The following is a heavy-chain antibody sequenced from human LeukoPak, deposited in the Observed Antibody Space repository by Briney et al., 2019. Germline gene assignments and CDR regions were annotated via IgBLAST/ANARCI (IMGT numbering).Heavy chain of an antibody. Sequence: ASQTLSLTCAVSGGSISSGGYSWSWIRQPPGKGLEWIGYIYHSGSTYYNPSLKSRVTISVDRSKNQFSLKLSSVTAADTAVYYCAREGSMVRGVSYWFDPWGQGTLVTVSS. CDR3: AREGSMVRGVSYWFDP. CDR1: GGSISSGGYS. D-gene: IGHD3-10*01. J-gene: IGHJ5*02. V-gene: IGHV4-30-2*01. CDR2: IYHSGST.